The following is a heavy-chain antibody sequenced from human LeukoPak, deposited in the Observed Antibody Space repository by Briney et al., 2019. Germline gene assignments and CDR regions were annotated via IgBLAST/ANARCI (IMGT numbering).Heavy chain of an antibody. Sequence: PSETLSLTCTVSGGSISSGSYYWSWIRQPAGMGLEWIGRMYTSGSTNYNPSLKSRVTISVDTSKNQFSLKLSSVTAADTAVYYCARDQGNSDVFDIWGQGTMVTVSS. V-gene: IGHV4-61*02. D-gene: IGHD6-13*01. J-gene: IGHJ3*02. CDR3: ARDQGNSDVFDI. CDR2: MYTSGST. CDR1: GGSISSGSYY.